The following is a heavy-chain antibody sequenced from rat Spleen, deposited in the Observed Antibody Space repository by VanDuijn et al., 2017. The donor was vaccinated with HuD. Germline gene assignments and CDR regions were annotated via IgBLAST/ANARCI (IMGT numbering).Heavy chain of an antibody. Sequence: EVQLVESGGGFVQPGKSLKLSCAASGFTFSDFSMAWVRQAPTKGLEWVATFSYDGGRNFYRDSVKGRFTLSRDNAKNTQSLQMDSLRSEDTAIYYCTRGYVMDAWGQGASVTVSS. J-gene: IGHJ4*01. CDR1: GFTFSDFS. CDR3: TRGYVMDA. V-gene: IGHV5-20*01. CDR2: FSYDGGRN.